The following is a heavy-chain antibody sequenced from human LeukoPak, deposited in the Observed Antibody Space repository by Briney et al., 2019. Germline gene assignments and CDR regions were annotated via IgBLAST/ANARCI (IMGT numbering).Heavy chain of an antibody. CDR1: GGSISSYY. J-gene: IGHJ2*01. V-gene: IGHV4-59*08. Sequence: SETLSLTCTVSGGSISSYYWGWIRQPPGKGLEWIGYIYYSGSTNYNPSLKSRVTISVDTSKNQFSLKLSSVTAADTAVYYCAREAVAGASFDLLGRGTLVTVSS. D-gene: IGHD6-19*01. CDR2: IYYSGST. CDR3: AREAVAGASFDL.